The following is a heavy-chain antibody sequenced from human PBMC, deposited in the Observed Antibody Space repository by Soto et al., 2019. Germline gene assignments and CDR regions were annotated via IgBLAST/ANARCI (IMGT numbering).Heavy chain of an antibody. CDR2: INPSGGST. D-gene: IGHD3-16*01. Sequence: QVQLVQSGAEVKKPGASVKVSCKASGYTFTSYYMHWVRQAPGQGLEWMGIINPSGGSTSYAQKFQGRVTMTRDTSTSTVYMELSSLRSEDTAVYYCASSVGAYHYYYYYYMDVWGKGTTVTVSS. CDR3: ASSVGAYHYYYYYYMDV. CDR1: GYTFTSYY. V-gene: IGHV1-46*01. J-gene: IGHJ6*03.